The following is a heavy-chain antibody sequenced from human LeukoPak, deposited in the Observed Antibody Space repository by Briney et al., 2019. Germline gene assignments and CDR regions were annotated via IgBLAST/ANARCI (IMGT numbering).Heavy chain of an antibody. D-gene: IGHD5-18*01. CDR1: GYTFTGYY. CDR2: INPNRGGT. Sequence: GASVKVSRTASGYTFTGYYMHWVRQAPGQGLEWMGRINPNRGGTNNAQKFQGRVTMTRDTSISTAYMELSRLRSDYTAVYYCARGYGFDYWGQGTLVTVSS. V-gene: IGHV1-2*06. CDR3: ARGYGFDY. J-gene: IGHJ4*02.